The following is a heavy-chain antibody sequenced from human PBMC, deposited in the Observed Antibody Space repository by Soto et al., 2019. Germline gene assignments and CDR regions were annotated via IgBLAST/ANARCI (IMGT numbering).Heavy chain of an antibody. Sequence: ASETLCVRWRVAGGSISGYGGSWFRQPPGKGLEWIGYIYYSGGTNYNPSLKSRVTISVDTSKNQFSLKLSSVTAADTAVYYCARVYGDYIDYWGQGTLVTVSS. CDR3: ARVYGDYIDY. CDR2: IYYSGGT. CDR1: GGSISGYG. J-gene: IGHJ4*02. D-gene: IGHD4-17*01. V-gene: IGHV4-59*01.